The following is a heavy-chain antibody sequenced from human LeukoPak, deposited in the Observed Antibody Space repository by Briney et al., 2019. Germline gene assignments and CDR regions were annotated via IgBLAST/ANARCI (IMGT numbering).Heavy chain of an antibody. J-gene: IGHJ5*02. V-gene: IGHV3-48*01. D-gene: IGHD2-21*02. Sequence: PGGSLRLPCAASGFTFSSYSMNWVRQAPGKGLEWVSYISSSSSTIYYADSVKGRFTISRDNAKNSLYLQMNSLRAEDTAVYYCARDGDVVVTGPPGPWGQGTLVTVSS. CDR2: ISSSSSTI. CDR1: GFTFSSYS. CDR3: ARDGDVVVTGPPGP.